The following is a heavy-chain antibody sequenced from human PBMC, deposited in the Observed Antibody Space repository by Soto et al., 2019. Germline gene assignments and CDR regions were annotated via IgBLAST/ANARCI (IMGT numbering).Heavy chain of an antibody. D-gene: IGHD3-22*01. V-gene: IGHV3-11*01. J-gene: IGHJ4*02. CDR2: ISSSASII. CDR3: SRAMGYDDINGNFDY. Sequence: GGSLRLSCAASGFTFSDYYMSWIRQAPGKGLEWVSYISSSASIISYADSVKGRFTISRDNAKNSLYLQMNSLRAEDTAVYYCSRAMGYDDINGNFDYWGQGTLVTVSS. CDR1: GFTFSDYY.